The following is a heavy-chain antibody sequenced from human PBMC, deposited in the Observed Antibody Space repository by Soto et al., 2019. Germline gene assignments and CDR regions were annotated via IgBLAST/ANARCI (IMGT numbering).Heavy chain of an antibody. Sequence: SETLSLTCAVYGGSFSGYYWSWIRQPPGKGLEWIGEINHSGSTNYNPSLKSRVTISVDTSKNQFSLKLSSVTAADTAVYYCARGRYYYDILTGPFDYWGQGTLVTVSA. CDR2: INHSGST. D-gene: IGHD3-9*01. CDR3: ARGRYYYDILTGPFDY. V-gene: IGHV4-34*01. CDR1: GGSFSGYY. J-gene: IGHJ4*02.